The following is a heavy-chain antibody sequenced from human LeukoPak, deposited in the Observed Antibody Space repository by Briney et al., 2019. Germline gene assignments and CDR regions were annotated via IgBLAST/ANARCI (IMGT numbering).Heavy chain of an antibody. CDR1: GFTFSSYG. D-gene: IGHD3-9*01. J-gene: IGHJ4*02. Sequence: GGSLRLSCAASGFTFSSYGMHWVRQAPGKGLEWVAVISYDGSNKYYADSVKGRFTISRDNSKNTLYLQMNSLRAEDTAVYYCAKDHDWAYFDYWGQGTLVTVSS. CDR2: ISYDGSNK. V-gene: IGHV3-30*18. CDR3: AKDHDWAYFDY.